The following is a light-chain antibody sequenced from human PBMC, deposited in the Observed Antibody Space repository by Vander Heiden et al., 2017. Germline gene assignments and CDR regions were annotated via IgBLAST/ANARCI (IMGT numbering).Light chain of an antibody. J-gene: IGKJ4*01. CDR3: QQRSNWQGLT. CDR2: DAS. CDR1: QSVSSY. V-gene: IGKV3-11*01. Sequence: EIVLTQSPATLSLSPGESATLSCRASQSVSSYLAWYQQKPGQAPRLLIYDASNRATGIPARFSGSGSGTNFTLTISSLEPEDFAVYYCQQRSNWQGLTFGGGTKVEIK.